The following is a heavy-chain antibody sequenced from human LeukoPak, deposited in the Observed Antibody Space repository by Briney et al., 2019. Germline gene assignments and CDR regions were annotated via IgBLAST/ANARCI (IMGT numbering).Heavy chain of an antibody. V-gene: IGHV1-18*01. Sequence: GASVTVSCKASDYTFTNYGITWVRQAPGQGLEWMGWISAYYGDTNYAQKLQGRVTMTTDTSTSTAYMELRSLRSDDTAVYYCARGGGGWYNDYWGQGTLVTVSS. CDR1: DYTFTNYG. J-gene: IGHJ4*02. CDR3: ARGGGGWYNDY. D-gene: IGHD6-19*01. CDR2: ISAYYGDT.